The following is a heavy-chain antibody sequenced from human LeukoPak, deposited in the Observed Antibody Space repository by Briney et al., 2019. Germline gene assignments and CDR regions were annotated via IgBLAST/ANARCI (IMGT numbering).Heavy chain of an antibody. CDR3: ARASYYYCSGSYYNPWFDP. Sequence: PSETLSLTCTVSGGSISSYYWSWIRQPAGKGLEWIGRISTSGSTNYNPSLKSRVTMSLDTSKNQFSLKLTSVTAADTAVYYCARASYYYCSGSYYNPWFDPWGQGTLVTVSS. CDR2: ISTSGST. D-gene: IGHD3-10*01. CDR1: GGSISSYY. J-gene: IGHJ5*02. V-gene: IGHV4-4*07.